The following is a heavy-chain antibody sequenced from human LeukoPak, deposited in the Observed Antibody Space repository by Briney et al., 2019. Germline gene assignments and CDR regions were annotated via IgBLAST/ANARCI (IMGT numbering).Heavy chain of an antibody. CDR3: ARDPPPNTYYYGSGAQGDY. CDR2: INPNSGGT. CDR1: GYTFTVYY. D-gene: IGHD3-10*01. Sequence: ASVKVSCKASGYTFTVYYMHWVRQAPGQGHEWMGWINPNSGGTNYAQKFQGRVTMTRDTSISTAYMELSRLRSDDTAVYYCARDPPPNTYYYGSGAQGDYWGQGTLVTVSS. J-gene: IGHJ4*02. V-gene: IGHV1-2*02.